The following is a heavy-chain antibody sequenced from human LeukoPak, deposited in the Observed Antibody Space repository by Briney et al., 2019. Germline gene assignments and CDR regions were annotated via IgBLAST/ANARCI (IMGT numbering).Heavy chain of an antibody. CDR3: ARDFAGRGDY. CDR1: GFTFRNYW. D-gene: IGHD3-10*01. Sequence: GGYLRLSCAASGFTFRNYWMTWVRQAPGKGLEWVANIKEDGSEKYYVDSVKGRFTISRDKAQNSLYLEMNSPRAEDTGVYYCARDFAGRGDYWGQGTLVTVSS. CDR2: IKEDGSEK. J-gene: IGHJ4*02. V-gene: IGHV3-7*01.